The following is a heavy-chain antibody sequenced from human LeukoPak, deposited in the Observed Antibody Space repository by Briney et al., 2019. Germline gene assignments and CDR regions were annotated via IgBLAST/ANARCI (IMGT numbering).Heavy chain of an antibody. Sequence: SETLSLTCAVYGGSFSGYYWSWIRQPPGKGLEWIGYIYYSGSTNYNPSLKSRVTISVDTSKNQFSLKLSSVTAADTAVYYSASSGWESRTSDYWGQGTLVTVSS. CDR2: IYYSGST. CDR1: GGSFSGYY. CDR3: ASSGWESRTSDY. J-gene: IGHJ4*02. D-gene: IGHD1-26*01. V-gene: IGHV4-59*01.